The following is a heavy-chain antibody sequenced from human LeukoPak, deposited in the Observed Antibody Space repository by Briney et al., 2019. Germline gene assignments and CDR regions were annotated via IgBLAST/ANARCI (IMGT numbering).Heavy chain of an antibody. CDR2: ISGSGGST. J-gene: IGHJ4*02. CDR1: GFTFSDYY. Sequence: PGGSLRLSCAASGFTFSDYYMSWVRQAPGKGLEWVSAISGSGGSTYYADSVKGRFTISRDNSKDTLYLQMNSLRAEDTAVYYCAKGDYYFDYWGQGTLVTVSS. CDR3: AKGDYYFDY. V-gene: IGHV3-23*01.